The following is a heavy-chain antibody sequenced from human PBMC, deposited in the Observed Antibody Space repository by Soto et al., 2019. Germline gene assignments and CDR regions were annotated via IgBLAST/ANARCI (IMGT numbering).Heavy chain of an antibody. J-gene: IGHJ5*02. D-gene: IGHD6-13*01. CDR3: ARDHSVSSSPPPNWFDP. Sequence: QVQLQESGPGLVKPSQTLSLTCTVSGGSISSGGYYWSWIRQHPGKGLEWIGYIYYSGSTYYNPSLKSRVTISVDTSKNQFSLKLSSVTAADTAVYYCARDHSVSSSPPPNWFDPWGRGTLVTVSS. CDR2: IYYSGST. CDR1: GGSISSGGYY. V-gene: IGHV4-31*03.